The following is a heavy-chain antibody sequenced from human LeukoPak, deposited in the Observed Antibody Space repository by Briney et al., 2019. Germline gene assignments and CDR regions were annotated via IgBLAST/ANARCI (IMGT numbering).Heavy chain of an antibody. V-gene: IGHV4-38-2*02. Sequence: SETLSLTCTVSGYSISSGYFWGWMRQPPGKGLEWIGSIYQSETAHYNPSLKSRVTISVDTSKNQFSLKLRSVMAADTAVYYCARTKQWLAFDIWGQGTMVTVSS. CDR3: ARTKQWLAFDI. CDR1: GYSISSGYF. CDR2: IYQSETA. J-gene: IGHJ3*02. D-gene: IGHD6-19*01.